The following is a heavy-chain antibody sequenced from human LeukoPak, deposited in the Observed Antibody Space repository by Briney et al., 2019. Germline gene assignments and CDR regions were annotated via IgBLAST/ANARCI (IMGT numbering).Heavy chain of an antibody. CDR1: GYTFTSYA. Sequence: ASVKVSCEASGYTFTSYAMHWVRQAPGQRLEWMGWINAGNGNTKYSQKFQGRVTITRDTSASTAYMELSSLRSEDTAVYYCARKAIVGYWDDSSGYYSYFDYWGQGTLVTVSS. V-gene: IGHV1-3*01. D-gene: IGHD3-22*01. J-gene: IGHJ4*02. CDR3: ARKAIVGYWDDSSGYYSYFDY. CDR2: INAGNGNT.